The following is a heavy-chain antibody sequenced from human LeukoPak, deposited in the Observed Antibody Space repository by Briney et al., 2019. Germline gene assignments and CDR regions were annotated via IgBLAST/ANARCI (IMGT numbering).Heavy chain of an antibody. J-gene: IGHJ4*02. CDR1: GFTFSSYA. Sequence: GRSLRLSCAASGFTFSSYAMHWVRQAPGKGLEWVAVISYDGSNKYYADSVKGRFTISRDNSKNTLYLQMNSLRAEDTAVYYCANSPTDYSNYDHWGQGTLVTVSS. CDR3: ANSPTDYSNYDH. D-gene: IGHD4-11*01. CDR2: ISYDGSNK. V-gene: IGHV3-30-3*01.